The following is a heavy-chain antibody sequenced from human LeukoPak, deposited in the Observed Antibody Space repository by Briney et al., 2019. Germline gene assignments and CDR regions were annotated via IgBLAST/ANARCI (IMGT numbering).Heavy chain of an antibody. V-gene: IGHV3-23*01. J-gene: IGHJ4*02. CDR2: ISGSGDNT. CDR1: GFTFSSYA. D-gene: IGHD3-22*01. CDR3: AKSGSNSGYSFSDY. Sequence: GGSLRLSCAASGFTFSSYAMSWVRQAPGKGLEWVSVISGSGDNTYYADSVKGRFTISRDNSKNTLYLQMSSLRAEGTAIYYCAKSGSNSGYSFSDYWGQGTLVTVSS.